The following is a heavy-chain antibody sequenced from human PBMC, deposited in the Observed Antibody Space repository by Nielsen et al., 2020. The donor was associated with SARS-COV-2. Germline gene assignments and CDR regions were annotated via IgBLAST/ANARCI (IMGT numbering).Heavy chain of an antibody. CDR2: FDPEDGET. CDR1: GYTLTELS. J-gene: IGHJ5*02. Sequence: ASVKVSCKVSGYTLTELSMHWVRQAPGKGLEWMGGFDPEDGETIYAQKFQGRVTMTEDTSTDTAYMELSSLRSEDTAVYYCATASPITTSNWFDPWGQGTLVTVSS. D-gene: IGHD3-22*01. V-gene: IGHV1-24*01. CDR3: ATASPITTSNWFDP.